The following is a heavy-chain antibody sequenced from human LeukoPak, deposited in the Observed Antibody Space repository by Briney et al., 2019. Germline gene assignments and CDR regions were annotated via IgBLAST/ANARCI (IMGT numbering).Heavy chain of an antibody. Sequence: SETLSLTCTVSGYSISSGYYWGWIRQPPGKGLEWIGSIYHSGSTYYNPSLKSRVTISVDTSKNQFSLKLSSVTAADTAVYYCARETAYYDFWSGGTYNWFDPWGQGNLVTVSS. V-gene: IGHV4-38-2*02. CDR2: IYHSGST. CDR1: GYSISSGYY. D-gene: IGHD3-3*01. CDR3: ARETAYYDFWSGGTYNWFDP. J-gene: IGHJ5*02.